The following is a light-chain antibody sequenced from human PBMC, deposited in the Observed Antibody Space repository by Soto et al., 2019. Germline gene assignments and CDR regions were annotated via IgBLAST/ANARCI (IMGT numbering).Light chain of an antibody. CDR3: QRYDSLRT. CDR1: QSVRSNF. V-gene: IGKV3-20*01. J-gene: IGKJ1*01. CDR2: GAS. Sequence: EIVLTQSPGTLSLSPGERATLSCRASQSVRSNFLAWYQQKPGQAPRLLIYGASNRATGIPDRFSGSGSGTDFTLTITRLEAEDFAMYYCQRYDSLRTFGQGXXVEI.